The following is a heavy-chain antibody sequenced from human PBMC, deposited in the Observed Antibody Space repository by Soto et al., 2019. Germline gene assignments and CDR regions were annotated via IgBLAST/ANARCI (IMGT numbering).Heavy chain of an antibody. CDR3: ARNGTYSSSPNQDSGRDV. J-gene: IGHJ6*02. CDR1: GCSFGNFI. CDR2: FVPILGTP. D-gene: IGHD1-7*01. Sequence: SVKVSCKASGCSFGNFIMNWVRQTPGQGLEWMGGFVPILGTPTYAEKFKGRVRISAAGSTSTTYLDVTSLGSEDTATYYGARNGTYSSSPNQDSGRDVWG. V-gene: IGHV1-69*13.